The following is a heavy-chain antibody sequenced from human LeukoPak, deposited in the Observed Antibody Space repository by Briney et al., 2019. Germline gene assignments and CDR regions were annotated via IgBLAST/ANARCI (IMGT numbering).Heavy chain of an antibody. CDR1: GGSISSYY. J-gene: IGHJ5*02. D-gene: IGHD5-24*01. V-gene: IGHV4-59*01. Sequence: PSETLSLTCTVSGGSISSYYWSWIRQPPGKGLEWIGYIYYSGSTNYNPSLKSRVTISVDTSKNQFSLKLSSVTAADTAVYYCARERRWLQFGGNWFDPWGHGTLVTVSS. CDR3: ARERRWLQFGGNWFDP. CDR2: IYYSGST.